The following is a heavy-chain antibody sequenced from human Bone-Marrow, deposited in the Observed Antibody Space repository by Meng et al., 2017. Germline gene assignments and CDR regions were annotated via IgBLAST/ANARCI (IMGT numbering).Heavy chain of an antibody. CDR3: AKVVSYYYDSSGYFEYFDY. Sequence: GESLKISCAASGFTFSSYAMSWVRQAPGKGLEWVSAISGSGGSTYYADSVKGRFTISRDNSKNTRYLQLNSLRAEDTAVYYCAKVVSYYYDSSGYFEYFDYWGQGTLVTVSS. V-gene: IGHV3-23*01. CDR2: ISGSGGST. CDR1: GFTFSSYA. J-gene: IGHJ4*02. D-gene: IGHD3-22*01.